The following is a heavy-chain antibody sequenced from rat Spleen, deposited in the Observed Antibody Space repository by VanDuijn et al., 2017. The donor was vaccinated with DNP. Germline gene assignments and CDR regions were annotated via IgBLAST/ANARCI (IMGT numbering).Heavy chain of an antibody. V-gene: IGHV5-25*01. CDR2: ISNAGDHT. J-gene: IGHJ4*01. Sequence: EVQLVESGGGLVQPGRSLKLSCAAPGFTFSNYYMAWVRQAPKKGLAWVASISNAGDHTYYSDSVKGRFSLSRDNAKSTLYLQLNSLRSEDTATYYCARHSKLPGYKGDVMDAWGQGASVTVSS. CDR3: ARHSKLPGYKGDVMDA. CDR1: GFTFSNYY. D-gene: IGHD1-4*01.